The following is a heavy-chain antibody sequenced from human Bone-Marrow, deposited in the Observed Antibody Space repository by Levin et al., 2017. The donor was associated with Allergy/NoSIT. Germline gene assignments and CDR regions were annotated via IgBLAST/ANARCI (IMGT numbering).Heavy chain of an antibody. CDR1: GFTFSSFD. V-gene: IGHV3-21*01. D-gene: IGHD1-7*01. Sequence: RASVKVSCAASGFTFSSFDMNWVRQAPGKGLEWVSSISTSSNYIYYADSVKGRFTISRDNAKNSLYLQMNSLRAEDTAVYYCARVGTTGIDWGQGTMVTDSS. CDR3: ARVGTTGID. CDR2: ISTSSNYI. J-gene: IGHJ3*01.